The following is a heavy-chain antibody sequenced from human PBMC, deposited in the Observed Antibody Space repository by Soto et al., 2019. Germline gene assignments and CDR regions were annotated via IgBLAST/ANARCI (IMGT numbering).Heavy chain of an antibody. V-gene: IGHV3-9*01. D-gene: IGHD3-16*01. CDR3: AKDLGEPRAEYGMDV. CDR1: GFTFDDYA. CDR2: ISWNSGSI. Sequence: PGGSLRLSCAASGFTFDDYAMHWVRQAPGKGLEWVSGISWNSGSIGYADSVKGRFTISRDNAKNSLYLQMNSLRAEDTALYYCAKDLGEPRAEYGMDVWGQGTTVTVSS. J-gene: IGHJ6*02.